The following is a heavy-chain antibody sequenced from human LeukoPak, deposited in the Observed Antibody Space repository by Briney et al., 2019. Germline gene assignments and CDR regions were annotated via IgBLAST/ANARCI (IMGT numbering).Heavy chain of an antibody. D-gene: IGHD1-14*01. CDR1: GYTFTSYY. V-gene: IGHV1-46*01. Sequence: ASVKVSCKASGYTFTSYYMHWVRQAPGQGLEWMGIMNPSGGSTSYAQKFQGRVTMTRDTSTDTAYMELSSLRSEDTAVYYCATHPPPGYYYGMDVWGQGTTVTVSS. J-gene: IGHJ6*02. CDR2: MNPSGGST. CDR3: ATHPPPGYYYGMDV.